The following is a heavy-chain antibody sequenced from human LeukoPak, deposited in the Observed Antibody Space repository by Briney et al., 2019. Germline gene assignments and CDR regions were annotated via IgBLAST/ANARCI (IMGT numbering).Heavy chain of an antibody. CDR1: GGSFSGYF. CDR2: VNHSGST. Sequence: SETLSLPCVVYGGSFSGYFWTWIRQPPGKGLEWIGEVNHSGSTNYNPSLKSRVTISVDTSKNQFSLKLSSVTAADTAVYYCARLGVVVTAMSDYWGQGTLVTVSS. J-gene: IGHJ4*02. V-gene: IGHV4-34*01. CDR3: ARLGVVVTAMSDY. D-gene: IGHD2-21*02.